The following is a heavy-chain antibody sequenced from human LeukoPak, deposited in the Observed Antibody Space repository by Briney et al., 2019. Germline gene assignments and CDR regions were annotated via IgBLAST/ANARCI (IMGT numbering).Heavy chain of an antibody. D-gene: IGHD3-22*01. J-gene: IGHJ4*02. CDR3: AREMRSYDSSGYYSFDY. V-gene: IGHV3-7*01. CDR2: IKQDGSEK. CDR1: GFTFSNYW. Sequence: GGSLRLSCAASGFTFSNYWMSWVRQAPGKGLEWVANIKQDGSEKYYVDSVKGRFTISRDNAKNSPYLQMNSLRAEDTAVYYCAREMRSYDSSGYYSFDYWGQGTLVTVSS.